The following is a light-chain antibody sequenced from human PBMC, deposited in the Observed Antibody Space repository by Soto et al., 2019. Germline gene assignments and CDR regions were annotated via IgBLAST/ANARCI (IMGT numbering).Light chain of an antibody. V-gene: IGKV3-20*01. CDR1: QSVSSTS. J-gene: IGKJ2*01. CDR2: DSS. CDR3: QQYGGSPPKYT. Sequence: EIVLTQSPGTLSLSPGERVALSCRASQSVSSTSIAWYQQKPGQAPRLLIYDSSSRATDIPDRFSGSGSGTDFTXTXSRLEPEDFAVYYCQQYGGSPPKYTFGQGTKLEI.